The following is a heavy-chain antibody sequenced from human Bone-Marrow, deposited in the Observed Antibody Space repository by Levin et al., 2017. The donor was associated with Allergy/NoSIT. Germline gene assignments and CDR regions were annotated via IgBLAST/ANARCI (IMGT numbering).Heavy chain of an antibody. Sequence: VASVKVSCKTSGYTFSNYGITWVRQAPGQGLEWMGWISTHNGKANYAENLQDRVTMTIDTSTSTVYMELRSLSSDDTAIYYCATEYHSGYDYWGQGTLVIVSA. CDR1: GYTFSNYG. D-gene: IGHD5-12*01. CDR2: ISTHNGKA. CDR3: ATEYHSGYDY. J-gene: IGHJ4*02. V-gene: IGHV1-18*01.